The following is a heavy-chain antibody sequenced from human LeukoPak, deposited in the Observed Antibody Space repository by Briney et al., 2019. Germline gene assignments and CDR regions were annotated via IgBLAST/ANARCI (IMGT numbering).Heavy chain of an antibody. J-gene: IGHJ4*02. Sequence: PGRSLRLSCAASGFTFSSYAMHWVRQAPGKGLEWVAVISYDGSNKYYADSVKGRFTISRDNSKNTLYLQMNSLRAEDTAVYYCARGRGYSGYDPLDYWGQGTLVTVSS. D-gene: IGHD5-12*01. CDR1: GFTFSSYA. V-gene: IGHV3-30*01. CDR2: ISYDGSNK. CDR3: ARGRGYSGYDPLDY.